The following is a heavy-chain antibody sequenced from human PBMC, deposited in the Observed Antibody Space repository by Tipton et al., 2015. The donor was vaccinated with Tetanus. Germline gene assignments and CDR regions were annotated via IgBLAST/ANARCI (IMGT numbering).Heavy chain of an antibody. CDR2: VYPGDPDT. D-gene: IGHD3-3*01. J-gene: IGHJ5*02. CDR3: ARHFGEMLYAPFRFDP. V-gene: IGHV5-51*01. Sequence: VQLVQSGAEMRKSGESLKISCKTSGYFFDTHWIAWVRQMPGKGLEWMGIVYPGDPDTRYSPSFQGQVTMSVDRSTATAYLQWGSLKASDTAIYYCARHFGEMLYAPFRFDPWGQGTLVTVSS. CDR1: GYFFDTHW.